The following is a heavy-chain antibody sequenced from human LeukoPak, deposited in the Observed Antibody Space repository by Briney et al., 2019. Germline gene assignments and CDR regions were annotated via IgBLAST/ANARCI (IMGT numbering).Heavy chain of an antibody. CDR2: ISSSGSTI. CDR1: GFTFSSYE. Sequence: GGSLRLSCAASGFTFSSYEMNWVRPAPGKGLEWVSYISSSGSTIYYADSVKGRFTISRDNAKNSLYLQMNSLRAEDTAVYYCAELGITMIGGVWGKGTTVTTSS. V-gene: IGHV3-48*03. J-gene: IGHJ6*04. D-gene: IGHD3-10*02. CDR3: AELGITMIGGV.